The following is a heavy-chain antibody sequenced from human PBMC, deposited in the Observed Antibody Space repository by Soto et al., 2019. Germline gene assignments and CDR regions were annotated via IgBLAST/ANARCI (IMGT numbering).Heavy chain of an antibody. CDR3: ARGVTDPPFDY. CDR1: GFAFNDYY. D-gene: IGHD2-21*02. CDR2: ISHSGSHT. Sequence: GSLRLSCASSGFAFNDYYMTWIRQAPGEGLEWVSYISHSGSHTNYADSMKGRFTISRENAKNSLYLHMNSLRAEDTAVYYCARGVTDPPFDYWGQGALVTVSS. J-gene: IGHJ4*02. V-gene: IGHV3-11*06.